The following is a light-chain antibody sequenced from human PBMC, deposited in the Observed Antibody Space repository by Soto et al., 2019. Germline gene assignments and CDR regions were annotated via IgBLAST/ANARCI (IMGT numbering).Light chain of an antibody. V-gene: IGKV3D-15*01. CDR1: QSVSSN. J-gene: IGKJ5*01. CDR3: QQYKNWPIT. Sequence: EIVMTQSPATLSVSPGERATLSCRASQSVSSNLAWYQQRPGQAPRLLIYGASTRATGIPARFSGSGSGTEFTLTISSLQSEDFEVYYCQQYKNWPITFGQGTRLDIK. CDR2: GAS.